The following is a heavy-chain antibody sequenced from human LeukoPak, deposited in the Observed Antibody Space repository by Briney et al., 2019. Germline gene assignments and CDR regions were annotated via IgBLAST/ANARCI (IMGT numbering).Heavy chain of an antibody. CDR3: ARDVGGSLDY. J-gene: IGHJ4*02. Sequence: GGSLRVSCAASGFTFSTYWMAWVRQAPGKGLEWVANIKGDESARHQADSVKGRFTISRDNAQNSVYLQMSSLRGEDTAVYYCARDVGGSLDYWGQGTPVTVSS. D-gene: IGHD1-26*01. CDR1: GFTFSTYW. V-gene: IGHV3-7*01. CDR2: IKGDESAR.